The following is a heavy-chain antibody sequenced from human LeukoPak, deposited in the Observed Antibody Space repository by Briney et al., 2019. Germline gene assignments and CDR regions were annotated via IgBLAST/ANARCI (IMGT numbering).Heavy chain of an antibody. CDR1: GYTFTSNY. J-gene: IGHJ4*02. CDR2: IAPSSGTT. Sequence: ASVKVSCKASGYTFTSNYMHWVRQAPGQGLDWMGVIAPSSGTTSYAQKFQGRVTMTRDTSTSTLYMELSSLTSEDTAVYYCARASGSSAVPFDYWGQGTLVTVSS. CDR3: ARASGSSAVPFDY. D-gene: IGHD3-10*01. V-gene: IGHV1-46*01.